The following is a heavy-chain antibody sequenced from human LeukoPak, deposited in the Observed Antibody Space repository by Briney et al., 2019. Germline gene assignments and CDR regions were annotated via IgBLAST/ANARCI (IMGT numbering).Heavy chain of an antibody. CDR3: ARGYFDSRGYYSADTHDC. Sequence: GGSLRLSCAASGFIFSNYEMNWVRQAPGRGLEWVSYISSSGTTIYYGDSVMGRFTISRDNARNSLYLQMNSLRAEDTAVYYCARGYFDSRGYYSADTHDCWGQGTLVTVSS. D-gene: IGHD3-22*01. CDR1: GFIFSNYE. J-gene: IGHJ4*02. V-gene: IGHV3-48*03. CDR2: ISSSGTTI.